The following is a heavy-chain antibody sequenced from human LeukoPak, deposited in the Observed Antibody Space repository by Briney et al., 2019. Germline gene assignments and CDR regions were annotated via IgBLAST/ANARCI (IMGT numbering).Heavy chain of an antibody. CDR3: ASLGAYCGGDCYPTFDY. CDR1: GGSISSSSYY. V-gene: IGHV4-39*01. Sequence: NPSETLSLTCTVSGGSISSSSYYWGWIRQPPGKGLEWIVSIYYSGSTYYNPSLKSRVTISIDTSKNQFSLKLSSVTAADTAVYYCASLGAYCGGDCYPTFDYWGQGTLVTVSS. D-gene: IGHD2-21*02. J-gene: IGHJ4*02. CDR2: IYYSGST.